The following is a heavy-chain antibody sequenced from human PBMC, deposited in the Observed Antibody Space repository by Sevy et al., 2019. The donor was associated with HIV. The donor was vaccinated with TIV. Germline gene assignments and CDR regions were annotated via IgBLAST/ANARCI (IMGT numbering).Heavy chain of an antibody. J-gene: IGHJ6*02. D-gene: IGHD4-17*01. Sequence: GGSLRLSCAASGFTFSIYAIHWVRQAPGKGLEWVAVISYDGSKKYYVDSVKGRFTISRDNSKNTLYLQMNSLRPEDTAVYYCARDLPSAVTNPFYYGMDVWGQGTTVTVSS. CDR2: ISYDGSKK. CDR3: ARDLPSAVTNPFYYGMDV. CDR1: GFTFSIYA. V-gene: IGHV3-30*04.